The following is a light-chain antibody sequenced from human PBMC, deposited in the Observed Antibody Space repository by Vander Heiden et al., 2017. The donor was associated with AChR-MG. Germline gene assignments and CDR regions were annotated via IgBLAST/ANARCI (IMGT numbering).Light chain of an antibody. CDR2: ENY. CDR3: HSYDSTNQV. CDR1: SGSFARTY. J-gene: IGLJ3*02. V-gene: IGLV6-57*04. Sequence: NFMLTQPHSVSESPGKTVTISCTRSSGSFARTYVQWYQQRPGSAPTTVIYENYQRPSGVPDRSSGSIDGSSNSASLTISGLRTEDEADYFCHSYDSTNQVFGGGTKLTVL.